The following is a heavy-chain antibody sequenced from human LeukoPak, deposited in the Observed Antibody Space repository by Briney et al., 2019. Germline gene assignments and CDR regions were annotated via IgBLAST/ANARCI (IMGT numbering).Heavy chain of an antibody. V-gene: IGHV3-23*01. J-gene: IGHJ4*02. CDR2: ISGSGGST. Sequence: PGGSLRLSCAASGFTFSSYAMSWVRQAPGKGLEWVSAISGSGGSTYYADSVKGRFTISRDNSKNTLYLQMNSLRAEDTAVYYCATINGYSSSWQHLDYWGQGTLVTVSS. CDR1: GFTFSSYA. D-gene: IGHD6-13*01. CDR3: ATINGYSSSWQHLDY.